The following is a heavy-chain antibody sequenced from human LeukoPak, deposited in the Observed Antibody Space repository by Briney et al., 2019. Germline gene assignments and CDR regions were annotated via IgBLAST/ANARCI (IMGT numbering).Heavy chain of an antibody. V-gene: IGHV4-61*08. D-gene: IGHD3-22*01. J-gene: IGHJ4*02. CDR3: AREHREGGYYDSSGYSD. CDR1: GGSVSRGVYY. Sequence: KPSETLSLTCTVSGGSVSRGVYYWSWIRQPPGKGLEWIGEIYHSGSTNYNPSLKSRVTISVDKSKNQFSLKLSSVTAADTAVYYCAREHREGGYYDSSGYSDWGQGTLVTVSS. CDR2: IYHSGST.